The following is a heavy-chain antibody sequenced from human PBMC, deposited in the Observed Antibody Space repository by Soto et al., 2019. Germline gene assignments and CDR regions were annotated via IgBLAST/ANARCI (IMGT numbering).Heavy chain of an antibody. Sequence: GLEWIGYIYYSGSTNYNPSLKSRVTISVDTSKNQFSLKLSSVTAADTAVYYCARQREYCSGGSCHNWFDPWGQGTLVTVSS. D-gene: IGHD2-15*01. J-gene: IGHJ5*02. V-gene: IGHV4-59*08. CDR3: ARQREYCSGGSCHNWFDP. CDR2: IYYSGST.